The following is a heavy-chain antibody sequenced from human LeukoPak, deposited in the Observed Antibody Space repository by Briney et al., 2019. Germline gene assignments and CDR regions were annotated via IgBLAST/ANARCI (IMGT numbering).Heavy chain of an antibody. CDR2: ISSSGSNI. J-gene: IGHJ5*02. CDR3: ARSSLDSSGWYRPRTPNWFDP. D-gene: IGHD6-19*01. Sequence: PGRSLRLSCAASGFTFSDYYMSWIRQAPGKGLEWVSYISSSGSNIYYADSVKGRFTISRDNAKNSLYLQMNSLRAEDTAVYYCARSSLDSSGWYRPRTPNWFDPWGQGTLVTVSS. V-gene: IGHV3-11*01. CDR1: GFTFSDYY.